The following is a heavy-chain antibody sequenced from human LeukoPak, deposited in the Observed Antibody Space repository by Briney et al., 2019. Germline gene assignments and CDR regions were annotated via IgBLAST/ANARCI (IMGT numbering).Heavy chain of an antibody. Sequence: SETLSLTCTVSGGSISSYYWSWIRQPPGNGLEWIGYIYYSGSTNYNPSLKSRVTISVDTSKNQFSLKLSSVTAADTAVYYCARGLGYCSGGSCYKIHWFDPWGQGTLVTVSS. CDR3: ARGLGYCSGGSCYKIHWFDP. D-gene: IGHD2-15*01. CDR2: IYYSGST. J-gene: IGHJ5*02. V-gene: IGHV4-59*01. CDR1: GGSISSYY.